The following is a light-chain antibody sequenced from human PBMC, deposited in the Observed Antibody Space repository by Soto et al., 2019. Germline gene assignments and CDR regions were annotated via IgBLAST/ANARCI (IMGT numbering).Light chain of an antibody. CDR2: GAS. CDR3: QQYGSSPYT. V-gene: IGKV3-20*01. Sequence: EMVLTQSPGTLSLSPGERGTLSCRASQSVGNNHLAWYQQKLGQAPRLLIYGASSRPTGIPDRFSGSGSGTDFTLTISRLEPEDFAVYYCQQYGSSPYTFAQGTKLEIK. CDR1: QSVGNNH. J-gene: IGKJ2*01.